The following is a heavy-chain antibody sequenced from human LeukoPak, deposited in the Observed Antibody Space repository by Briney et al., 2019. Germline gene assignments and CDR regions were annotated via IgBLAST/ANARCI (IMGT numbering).Heavy chain of an antibody. CDR2: IYYSGST. J-gene: IGHJ5*02. D-gene: IGHD2-2*02. CDR3: ARVVDVVVVPAAIEGFDP. Sequence: PSETLSLTCTVSGGSVSSYYWSWIRQPPGKGLEWIGYIYYSGSTNYNPSLKSRVTISVDTSKNQFSLKLSSVTAADTAVYHCARVVDVVVVPAAIEGFDPWGQGTLVTVSS. V-gene: IGHV4-59*02. CDR1: GGSVSSYY.